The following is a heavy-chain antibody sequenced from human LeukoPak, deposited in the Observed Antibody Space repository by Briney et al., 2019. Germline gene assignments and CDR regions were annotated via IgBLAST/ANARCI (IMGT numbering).Heavy chain of an antibody. CDR3: ARAPPLGVEGATNYYYYGMDV. Sequence: SETLSLTCTVSGGSISSYYWSWIRQPPGKGLEWIGYIYYSGSTNYNPSLKSRVTISVDTSKNQFSLKLSSVTAADTAVYYCARAPPLGVEGATNYYYYGMDVWGQGTTVTVSS. D-gene: IGHD1-26*01. CDR2: IYYSGST. J-gene: IGHJ6*02. CDR1: GGSISSYY. V-gene: IGHV4-59*01.